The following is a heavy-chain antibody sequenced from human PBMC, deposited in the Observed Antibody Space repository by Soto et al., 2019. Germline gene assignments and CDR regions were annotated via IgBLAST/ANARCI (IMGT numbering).Heavy chain of an antibody. CDR3: SKVFSPEGGNYFDH. CDR2: ISNSFSDGNT. CDR1: GFTFSNYA. Sequence: EVQLLESGGGLVQPGGSLRLSCAASGFTFSNYAMDWVRQAPGKGLEWVSAISNSFSDGNTHYADSVKGRFTISRDNDKNTALLEMNSLRAEDTAVYDCSKVFSPEGGNYFDHCCQGTLDTVSS. J-gene: IGHJ4*02. V-gene: IGHV3-23*01.